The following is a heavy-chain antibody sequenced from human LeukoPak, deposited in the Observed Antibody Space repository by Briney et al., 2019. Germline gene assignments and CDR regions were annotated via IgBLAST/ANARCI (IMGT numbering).Heavy chain of an antibody. Sequence: GGSLRLSCAASGFTFSSYGMHWVRQAPGKGLEWVAFIRYDGSNKYYADSVKGRFTISRDNAKNTLYLQMNSLRAEDTAVYYCARDCSSTSCYPYYYYMDVWGKGTTVTVSS. CDR3: ARDCSSTSCYPYYYYMDV. D-gene: IGHD2-2*01. V-gene: IGHV3-30*02. J-gene: IGHJ6*03. CDR2: IRYDGSNK. CDR1: GFTFSSYG.